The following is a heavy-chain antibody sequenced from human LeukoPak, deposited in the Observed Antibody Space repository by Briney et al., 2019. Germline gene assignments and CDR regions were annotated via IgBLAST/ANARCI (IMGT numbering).Heavy chain of an antibody. Sequence: PSETLSLTCTVSAGSISNYYWSWIRQPPGKGLEWIGYISYSGSTNYNPSPKSRVTISVDTSKNQFSLKLSSVTAADTAVYYCARLGPAAGTSFDYWGQGTLVTVSS. CDR3: ARLGPAAGTSFDY. D-gene: IGHD6-13*01. J-gene: IGHJ4*02. CDR1: AGSISNYY. V-gene: IGHV4-59*08. CDR2: ISYSGST.